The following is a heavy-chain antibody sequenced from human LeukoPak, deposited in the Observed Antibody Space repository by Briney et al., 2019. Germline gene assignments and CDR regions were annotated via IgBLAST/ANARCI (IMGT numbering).Heavy chain of an antibody. Sequence: GGSLRLSCAASGFNVSSNYMSWVRQAPGKGLEWVSVIYSGGSTYYADSVKGRFTISRHNSKNTLYLQMNSLRAEDTAVYYCAKQGSSWSNAFDIWGQGTMVTVSS. CDR3: AKQGSSWSNAFDI. D-gene: IGHD6-13*01. CDR2: IYSGGST. J-gene: IGHJ3*02. CDR1: GFNVSSNY. V-gene: IGHV3-53*04.